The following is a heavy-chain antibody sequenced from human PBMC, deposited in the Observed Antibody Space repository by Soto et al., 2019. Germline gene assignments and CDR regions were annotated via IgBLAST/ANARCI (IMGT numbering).Heavy chain of an antibody. D-gene: IGHD3-22*01. Sequence: SVKVSCKASGGTFSRYAISWVRQAPGQGLEWMGGIIPIFGTANYAQKFQGRVTITADKSTSTAYMELSSLRSEDTAVYYCARDGPVYYDSSGYYRRYYYGMDVWGQGTTVTVSS. CDR1: GGTFSRYA. CDR3: ARDGPVYYDSSGYYRRYYYGMDV. V-gene: IGHV1-69*06. CDR2: IIPIFGTA. J-gene: IGHJ6*02.